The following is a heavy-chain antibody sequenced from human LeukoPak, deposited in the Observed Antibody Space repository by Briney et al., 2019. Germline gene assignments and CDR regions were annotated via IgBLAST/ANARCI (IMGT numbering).Heavy chain of an antibody. Sequence: GGSLRLSCVASGFSFGKYWMSWVRQAPGEGLEWVANIKLDGSEKNYVDSVKGRFTISRDNTKNSLYLQMNSLRAEDTAVFYCARDQYDTWSRRGNFDSWGQGTLVIVSS. CDR2: IKLDGSEK. V-gene: IGHV3-7*03. CDR1: GFSFGKYW. J-gene: IGHJ4*02. CDR3: ARDQYDTWSRRGNFDS. D-gene: IGHD3/OR15-3a*01.